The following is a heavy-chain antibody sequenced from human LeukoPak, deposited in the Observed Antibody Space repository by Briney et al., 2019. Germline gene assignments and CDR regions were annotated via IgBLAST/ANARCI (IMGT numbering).Heavy chain of an antibody. CDR1: GFTFSSYG. D-gene: IGHD1-26*01. CDR2: IRYDGSNK. CDR3: ARDVGATIRWFDP. Sequence: PGGSLRLSCAASGFTFSSYGMHWVRQAPGKGLEWVAFIRYDGSNKYYADPVKGRFTISRDNSKNTLYLQMNSLRAEDTAVYYCARDVGATIRWFDPWGQGTLVTVSS. J-gene: IGHJ5*02. V-gene: IGHV3-30*02.